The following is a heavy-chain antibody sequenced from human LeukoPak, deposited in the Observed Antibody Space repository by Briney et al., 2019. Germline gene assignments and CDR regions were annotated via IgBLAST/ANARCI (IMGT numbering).Heavy chain of an antibody. CDR3: ARGRGVAVAGRNFDY. J-gene: IGHJ4*02. V-gene: IGHV4-34*01. Sequence: SSETLSLTCGVYGDSFSGYYWSWIRQPPGKGLEWIGEINHSGSTNYNPSLKGRVTISVDTSKNQFSLKLSSVTAADTAVYYCARGRGVAVAGRNFDYWGQGTLVTVSS. CDR1: GDSFSGYY. CDR2: INHSGST. D-gene: IGHD6-19*01.